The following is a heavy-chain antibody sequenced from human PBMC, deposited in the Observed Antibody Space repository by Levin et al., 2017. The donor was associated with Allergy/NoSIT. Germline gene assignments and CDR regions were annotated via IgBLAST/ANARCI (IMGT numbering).Heavy chain of an antibody. D-gene: IGHD6-13*01. J-gene: IGHJ4*02. V-gene: IGHV3-9*01. CDR3: AKDISPIAAAGEFDY. CDR2: ISWNSGSI. Sequence: SLKISCAASGFTFDDYAMHWVRQAPGKGLEWVSGISWNSGSIGYADSVKGRFTISRDNAKNSLYLQMNSLRAEDTALYYCAKDISPIAAAGEFDYWGQGTLVTVSS. CDR1: GFTFDDYA.